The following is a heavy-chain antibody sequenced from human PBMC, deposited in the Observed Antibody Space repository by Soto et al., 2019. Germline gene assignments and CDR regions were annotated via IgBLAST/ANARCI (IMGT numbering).Heavy chain of an antibody. CDR3: ARVGAIQRSYPYYYYGMDV. CDR2: INPNSGGT. Sequence: ASVKVSCKASGYTFTGYYMHWVRQAPGQGLEWMGWINPNSGGTNYAQKFQGWVTMTRDTSISTAYMELSRLRSDDTAVYYCARVGAIQRSYPYYYYGMDVWGQGTTVTVSS. CDR1: GYTFTGYY. V-gene: IGHV1-2*04. J-gene: IGHJ6*02. D-gene: IGHD5-18*01.